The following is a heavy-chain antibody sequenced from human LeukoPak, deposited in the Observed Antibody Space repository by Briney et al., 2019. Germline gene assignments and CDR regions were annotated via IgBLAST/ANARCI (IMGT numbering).Heavy chain of an antibody. Sequence: PSETLSLTCSVSGGSVRSYYWSWIRQPPGGGLEWIGHISYHGNANYKSSLKSRVTISVDTSKNQFSLKLSSVTAADTAVYYCTRFLYYYYYMDVWGKGTTVTISS. D-gene: IGHD3-3*01. CDR2: ISYHGNA. CDR1: GGSVRSYY. CDR3: TRFLYYYYYMDV. V-gene: IGHV4-59*08. J-gene: IGHJ6*03.